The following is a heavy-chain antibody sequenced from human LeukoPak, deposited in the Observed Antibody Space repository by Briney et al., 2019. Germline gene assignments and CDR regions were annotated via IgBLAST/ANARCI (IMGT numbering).Heavy chain of an antibody. V-gene: IGHV3-7*01. CDR3: ARVGVGARFDY. J-gene: IGHJ4*02. CDR2: IKQDGSEK. Sequence: GGSLRLSCAASGYTFSSYWMSWVHQAPGKGLEWVANIKQDGSEKYYVDSVKGRFTISRDNAKNSLYLQMNSLRAEDTAVYYCARVGVGARFDYWGQGTLVTVSS. D-gene: IGHD1-26*01. CDR1: GYTFSSYW.